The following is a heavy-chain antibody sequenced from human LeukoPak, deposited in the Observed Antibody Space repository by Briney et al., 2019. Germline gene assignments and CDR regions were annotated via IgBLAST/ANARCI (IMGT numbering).Heavy chain of an antibody. Sequence: GGSLRLSCAASGFTFSSYGMHWVRQAPGKGLEWVAVIWYDGSNKYYADSVKGRFTISRDNSKNTLYLQMNSLRAEDTAVYYCARGRRPYSSSWKDAFDIWGQGTMVTVSS. V-gene: IGHV3-33*01. CDR3: ARGRRPYSSSWKDAFDI. D-gene: IGHD6-13*01. J-gene: IGHJ3*02. CDR2: IWYDGSNK. CDR1: GFTFSSYG.